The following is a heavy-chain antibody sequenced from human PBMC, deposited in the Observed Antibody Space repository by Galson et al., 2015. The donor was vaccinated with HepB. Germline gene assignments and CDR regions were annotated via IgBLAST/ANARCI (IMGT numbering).Heavy chain of an antibody. V-gene: IGHV3-23*01. CDR2: ISGSGGST. D-gene: IGHD2-2*01. J-gene: IGHJ6*02. Sequence: SLRLSCAASGFTFSSYAMSWVRQAPGKGLEWVSAISGSGGSTYYADSVKGRFTISRDNSKNTLYLQMNSLRAEDTAVYYCAKDPAIVPVSPTGMDVWGQGTTVTVSS. CDR3: AKDPAIVPVSPTGMDV. CDR1: GFTFSSYA.